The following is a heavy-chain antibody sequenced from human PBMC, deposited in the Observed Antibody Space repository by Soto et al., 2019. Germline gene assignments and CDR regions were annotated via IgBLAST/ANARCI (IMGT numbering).Heavy chain of an antibody. Sequence: SQTLSLTCAIAGDSVSSNSAGWSWVRQSPSRGLEWLGRTYYRSKWYYEYAVSVRGRITINPDTSKNQYSLQLNSVTPEDTAVYFCVLVEQYSARIFDFRGQGTLVTVSS. CDR3: VLVEQYSARIFDF. V-gene: IGHV6-1*01. CDR1: GDSVSSNSAG. J-gene: IGHJ4*01. CDR2: TYYRSKWYY. D-gene: IGHD1-26*01.